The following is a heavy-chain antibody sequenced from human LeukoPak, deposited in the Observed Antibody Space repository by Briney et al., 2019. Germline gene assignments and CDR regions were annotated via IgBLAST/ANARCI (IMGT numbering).Heavy chain of an antibody. Sequence: SSETLSLTCTVSGGSISSSSYYWGWIRQPPGKGLEWIGSIYYSGSTYYNPSLKSRVTISVDTSKNQFSLKLSSVTAADTAVYYCARARRYGSSGWYGYWGQGTLVTVSS. J-gene: IGHJ4*02. CDR2: IYYSGST. D-gene: IGHD6-19*01. CDR3: ARARRYGSSGWYGY. CDR1: GGSISSSSYY. V-gene: IGHV4-39*07.